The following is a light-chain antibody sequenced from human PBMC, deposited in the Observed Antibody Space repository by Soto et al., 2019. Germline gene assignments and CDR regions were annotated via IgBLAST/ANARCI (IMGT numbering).Light chain of an antibody. CDR2: EVS. J-gene: IGLJ1*01. CDR3: SSYTSSSIDYV. CDR1: SSDVCGYNY. V-gene: IGLV2-14*01. Sequence: QSALTQPASVSGSPGQSITISCTGTSSDVCGYNYVSWYQQHPGKAPKLMIYEVSNRPSGVSNRFSGSKSCNTASLTISGLQAEDEADYYCSSYTSSSIDYVFGTGTKLTVL.